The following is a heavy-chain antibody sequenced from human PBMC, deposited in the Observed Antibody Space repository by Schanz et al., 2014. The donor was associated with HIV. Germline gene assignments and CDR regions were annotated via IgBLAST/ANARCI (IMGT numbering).Heavy chain of an antibody. CDR1: GFTFSDYA. V-gene: IGHV3-23*01. CDR3: AKFFRWNRPYSYY. Sequence: EVQVLESGGRLAQPGGSLRLSCAASGFTFSDYALNWVRQAPGKGLEWVSGITANGGANYADSVKGRFTISRDNSKNTVYLQMDSLRAEDTAVYYCAKFFRWNRPYSYYWGQGTMVTVSS. CDR2: ITANGGA. J-gene: IGHJ4*02. D-gene: IGHD2-21*01.